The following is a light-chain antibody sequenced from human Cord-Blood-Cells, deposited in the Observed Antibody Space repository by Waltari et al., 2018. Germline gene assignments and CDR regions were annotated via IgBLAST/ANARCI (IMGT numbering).Light chain of an antibody. J-gene: IGLJ2*01. V-gene: IGLV2-8*01. CDR1: SSDVGWYYY. CDR3: SSYAGSNNLV. Sequence: QSALTQPPSASGSPGQSVTISCTGTSSDVGWYYYVSWYQPHPGKAPKLMIYEVSKRPSGVPDRFAGSKSGNTASLTVSGLQAEDEADYYCSSYAGSNNLVFGGGTKLTVL. CDR2: EVS.